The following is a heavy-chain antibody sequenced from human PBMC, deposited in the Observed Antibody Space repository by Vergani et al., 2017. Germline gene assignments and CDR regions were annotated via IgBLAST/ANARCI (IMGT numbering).Heavy chain of an antibody. J-gene: IGHJ6*02. V-gene: IGHV3-9*01. CDR1: GFTFDDYA. Sequence: EVQLVESGGGLVQPGRSLRLSCAASGFTFDDYAMHWVRQAPGEGLEWVSGISWNSGSTGYADPVKGRFTISRDNAKNSLYLQMNRLRAEDTALYYCAKDSQSGSYRRYYGMDVWGQGTTVTVSS. D-gene: IGHD1-26*01. CDR2: ISWNSGST. CDR3: AKDSQSGSYRRYYGMDV.